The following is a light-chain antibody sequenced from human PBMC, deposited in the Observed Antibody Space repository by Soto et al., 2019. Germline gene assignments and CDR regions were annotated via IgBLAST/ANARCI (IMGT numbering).Light chain of an antibody. CDR3: QSYHSSNHYV. J-gene: IGLJ1*01. CDR2: EDN. Sequence: NFMLTQPHSVSESPGKTVTISCTRSSGSIASNYVQWYQQRPGSAPTTVIYEDNQRPSGVPDRFSGSIDSSSNSASLTISGLKTEDEADYYCQSYHSSNHYVFGTGTKVTVL. V-gene: IGLV6-57*04. CDR1: SGSIASNY.